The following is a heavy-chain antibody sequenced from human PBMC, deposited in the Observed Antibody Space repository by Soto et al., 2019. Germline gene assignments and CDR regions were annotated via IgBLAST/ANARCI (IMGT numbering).Heavy chain of an antibody. D-gene: IGHD5-12*01. CDR2: IKQDGSEK. V-gene: IGHV3-7*03. J-gene: IGHJ4*02. Sequence: GWSLRLSCAASGFTFISNWMSWVRQAPGKGLEWVANIKQDGSEKYYVDSVKGRFTISRDNAKNSLYLQMNSLRAEDTAVYYCATSGGGWLQPPVWGQGTLVTVSS. CDR1: GFTFISNW. CDR3: ATSGGGWLQPPV.